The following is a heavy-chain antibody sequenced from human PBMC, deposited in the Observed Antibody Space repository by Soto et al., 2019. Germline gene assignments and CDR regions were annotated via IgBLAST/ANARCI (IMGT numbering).Heavy chain of an antibody. Sequence: QVQLVQSGAEVKKPGASVKVSCKASGYAFSSYNITWVRQAPGQGLEWMGWISGYNGKTNHAQNFQGRVTMTTDTSTSAAYMEMRSLRSDDTAVYYCAREWGVGGLFDYWGQGTLVTVSS. CDR2: ISGYNGKT. CDR1: GYAFSSYN. D-gene: IGHD3-16*01. V-gene: IGHV1-18*01. J-gene: IGHJ4*02. CDR3: AREWGVGGLFDY.